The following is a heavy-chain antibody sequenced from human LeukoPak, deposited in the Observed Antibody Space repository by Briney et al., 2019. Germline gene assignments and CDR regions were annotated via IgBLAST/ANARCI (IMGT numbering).Heavy chain of an antibody. V-gene: IGHV1-18*01. CDR2: ISAYNGNT. D-gene: IGHD6-13*01. CDR3: ARTDGDSVTYHFDY. Sequence: ASVKVSCKASGYTFTSYGISWMRQAPGQGLEWMGWISAYNGNTNYAQKLQGRVTMTTDTSTSTAYMELRSLRSDDTAVYYCARTDGDSVTYHFDYWGQGTLVTVSS. CDR1: GYTFTSYG. J-gene: IGHJ4*02.